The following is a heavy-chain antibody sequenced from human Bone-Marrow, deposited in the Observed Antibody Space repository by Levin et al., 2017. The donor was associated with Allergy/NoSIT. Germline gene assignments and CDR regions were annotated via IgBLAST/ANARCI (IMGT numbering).Heavy chain of an antibody. CDR2: INPNSGGT. V-gene: IGHV1-2*02. D-gene: IGHD2-2*01. CDR1: GYTFTGYY. CDR3: ARVLVPAAMGYYYDGMDV. Sequence: AASVKVSCKASGYTFTGYYMHWVRQAPGQGLEWMGWINPNSGGTNYAQKFQGRVTMTRDTSISTAYMELSRLRSDDTAVYYCARVLVPAAMGYYYDGMDVWGQGTTVTVSS. J-gene: IGHJ6*02.